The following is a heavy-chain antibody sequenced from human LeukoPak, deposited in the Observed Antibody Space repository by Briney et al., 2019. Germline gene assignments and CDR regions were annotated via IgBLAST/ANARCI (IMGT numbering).Heavy chain of an antibody. J-gene: IGHJ4*02. CDR2: ISYSGTT. D-gene: IGHD4-23*01. Sequence: SETLSLTCTVSGGSISSSSFYWGWIRQPPGKGLEWIGTISYSGTTYYNPSLKSRLSISVGTSKNQFSLSLTSVTAADTALYYCVRDRGDYSGDPEYFDFWGQGIQVTASS. CDR3: VRDRGDYSGDPEYFDF. CDR1: GGSISSSSFY. V-gene: IGHV4-39*07.